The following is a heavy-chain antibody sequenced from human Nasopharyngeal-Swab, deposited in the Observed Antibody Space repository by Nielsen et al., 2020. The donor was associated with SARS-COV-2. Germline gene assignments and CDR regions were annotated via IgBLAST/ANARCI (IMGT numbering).Heavy chain of an antibody. J-gene: IGHJ4*02. CDR1: GFTFSSYS. CDR3: AREEGYGSGSYSGY. Sequence: GGSLRLSCAASGFTFSSYSMNWVRQAPGKGLAWVSSISTSSSYIYYADSVKGRFTISRDNAKNSLYLQMNSLRAEDTAVYYCAREEGYGSGSYSGYWGQGTLVTVSS. V-gene: IGHV3-21*06. CDR2: ISTSSSYI. D-gene: IGHD3-10*01.